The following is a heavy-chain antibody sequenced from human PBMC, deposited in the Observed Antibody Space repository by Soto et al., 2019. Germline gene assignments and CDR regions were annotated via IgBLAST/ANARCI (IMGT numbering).Heavy chain of an antibody. CDR1: GFTFSSYW. V-gene: IGHV3-7*05. Sequence: EVQLVESGGGLVQPGGSLRLSCAASGFTFSSYWMTWVRQAPGRGLEWVANIKKDGSGEYYVDSVRGRFTISRDNTKNSLYLQMSRLRIEDTAVYYCARDFLTFDYWGQGTLVTVSS. CDR3: ARDFLTFDY. CDR2: IKKDGSGE. J-gene: IGHJ4*02.